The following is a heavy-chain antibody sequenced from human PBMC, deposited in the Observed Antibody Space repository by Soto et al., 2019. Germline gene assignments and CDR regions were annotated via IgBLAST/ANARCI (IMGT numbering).Heavy chain of an antibody. CDR2: IYYSGST. CDR1: AGSISSGSYY. V-gene: IGHV4-31*03. D-gene: IGHD2-2*01. J-gene: IGHJ5*02. CDR3: ARAAPSAVPATLRGFDP. Sequence: QVQLQESGPGLVKPSQTLSLTCTVSAGSISSGSYYWSWIRPHPGKGLEWIGSIYYSGSTYYNPSLKSRVTITGDTSNTQFSLKLSPVTAADTAVYYCARAAPSAVPATLRGFDPWGQGTLVTVSS.